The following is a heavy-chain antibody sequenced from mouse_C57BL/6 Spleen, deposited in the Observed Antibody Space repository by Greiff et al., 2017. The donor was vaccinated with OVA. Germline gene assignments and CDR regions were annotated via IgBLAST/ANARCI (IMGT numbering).Heavy chain of an antibody. J-gene: IGHJ2*01. Sequence: EVMLVESGGDLVKPGGSLKLSCAASGFTFSSYGMSWVRQTPDKRLEWVATISSGGSYTYYPDRVKGRFTISRYNAKNTLYLHMSSLKSEDTSMYYCARQNWESVCDYWGQGTTLTVSS. V-gene: IGHV5-6*01. CDR3: ARQNWESVCDY. D-gene: IGHD4-1*01. CDR1: GFTFSSYG. CDR2: ISSGGSYT.